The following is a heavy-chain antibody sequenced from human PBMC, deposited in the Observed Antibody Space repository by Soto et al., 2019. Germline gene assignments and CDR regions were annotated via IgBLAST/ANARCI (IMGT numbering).Heavy chain of an antibody. Sequence: PGGSLRLSCATSGFTFSHCGFHWARQAPGKGLEWVAFISYTGTQKYYPDSVRGRFTISRDNSKDTLYLDINSLRAEDAAMYFCVRDEGAPRTYYFDHWGQGALDTVSS. CDR2: ISYTGTQK. CDR3: VRDEGAPRTYYFDH. CDR1: GFTFSHCG. V-gene: IGHV3-33*05. J-gene: IGHJ4*02.